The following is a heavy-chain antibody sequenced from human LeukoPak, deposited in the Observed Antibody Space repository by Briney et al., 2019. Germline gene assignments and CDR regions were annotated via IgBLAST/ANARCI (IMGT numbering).Heavy chain of an antibody. D-gene: IGHD3-10*01. Sequence: GGSLRLSCAASGFTFSSYSMNWVRQAPGKGLEWVSSISSSSSYIYYADSVKGRFTISRDNAKNSLYLQMNSLRAEDTAVYYCAREGYGSGSRYYYYYGMDVWGQGTTVTVSS. CDR2: ISSSSSYI. J-gene: IGHJ6*02. CDR1: GFTFSSYS. CDR3: AREGYGSGSRYYYYYGMDV. V-gene: IGHV3-21*01.